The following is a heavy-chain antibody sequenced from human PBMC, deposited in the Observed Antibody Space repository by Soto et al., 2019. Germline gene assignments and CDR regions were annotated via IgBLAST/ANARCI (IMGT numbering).Heavy chain of an antibody. J-gene: IGHJ1*01. CDR3: AHSYSSGWYEYFQH. CDR2: IYWNDDK. CDR1: GFSLSTSGVG. Sequence: QITLKESGPPLVNPTQTLTLTCTFSGFSLSTSGVGVGWIRQPPGKALEWLALIYWNDDKRYSPSLKSRLTITKDTSKNQVVLTMTNMDPVDTATYYCAHSYSSGWYEYFQHWGQGTLVTVSS. V-gene: IGHV2-5*01. D-gene: IGHD6-19*01.